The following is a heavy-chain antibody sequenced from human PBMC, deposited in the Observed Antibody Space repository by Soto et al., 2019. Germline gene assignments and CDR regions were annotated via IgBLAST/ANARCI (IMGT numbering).Heavy chain of an antibody. J-gene: IGHJ6*02. CDR1: GFTFITYG. D-gene: IGHD4-17*01. V-gene: IGHV3-30*18. CDR3: AKDLQSYGDYDYYCYGMDV. CDR2: ISYDGTNK. Sequence: QVQLVESGGGEVQPGRSLTISCAASGFTFITYGMHWVRQTPGKGLEWVAGISYDGTNKFYSDSVKGRFTISRDNFKNTLTLQLNSLRDDDTDVYSCAKDLQSYGDYDYYCYGMDVWGLGTRVTVSS.